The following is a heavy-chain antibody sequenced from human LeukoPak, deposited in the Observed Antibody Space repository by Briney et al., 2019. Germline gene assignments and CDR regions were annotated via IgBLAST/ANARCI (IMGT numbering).Heavy chain of an antibody. CDR2: ISYDGSNK. J-gene: IGHJ4*02. CDR3: ARDPSGPADVGGSYRDLDY. V-gene: IGHV3-30-3*01. CDR1: GFTFSRYP. Sequence: GGSLRLSCAASGFTFSRYPIHWVRQAPGKGLEWVAVISYDGSNKYYADSVKGRFTISRDNAKNSLYLQMNSLRAEDTAVYYCARDPSGPADVGGSYRDLDYWGQGTLVTVSS. D-gene: IGHD3-16*02.